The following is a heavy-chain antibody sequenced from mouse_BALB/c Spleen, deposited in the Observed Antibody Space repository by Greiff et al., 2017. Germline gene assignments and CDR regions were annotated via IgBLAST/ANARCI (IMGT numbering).Heavy chain of an antibody. V-gene: IGHV5-9-4*01. Sequence: EVKLMESGGGLVKPGGSLKLSCAASGFTFSSYAMSWVRQSPEKRLEWVAEISSGGSYTYYPDTVTGRFTISRDNAKNTLYLEMSSLRSEDTAMYYCARRRGNYWYFDVWGAGTTVTVSS. CDR1: GFTFSSYA. D-gene: IGHD2-1*01. CDR2: ISSGGSYT. J-gene: IGHJ1*01. CDR3: ARRRGNYWYFDV.